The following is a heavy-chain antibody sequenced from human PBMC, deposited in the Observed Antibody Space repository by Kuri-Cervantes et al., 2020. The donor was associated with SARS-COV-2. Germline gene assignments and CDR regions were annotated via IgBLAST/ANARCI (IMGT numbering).Heavy chain of an antibody. J-gene: IGHJ3*02. CDR3: ARVTVGATWLGDAFDI. Sequence: GESLKISCAASGFTFSSYAMHWVRQAPGKGLEWVAVISYDGSNKYYADSVKGRFTISRDNSKNTLYLQMNSLRAEDTAVYYCARVTVGATWLGDAFDIWGQGTMVTVSS. CDR1: GFTFSSYA. V-gene: IGHV3-30-3*01. CDR2: ISYDGSNK. D-gene: IGHD1-26*01.